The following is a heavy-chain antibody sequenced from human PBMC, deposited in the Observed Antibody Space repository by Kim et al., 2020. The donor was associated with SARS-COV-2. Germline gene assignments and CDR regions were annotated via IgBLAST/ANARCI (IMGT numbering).Heavy chain of an antibody. CDR2: T. CDR3: AKTSSTFKFPT. Sequence: TYNADAVKGRFTISSDNSKNTLYLPMNSHKAEDTAIYYGAKTSSTFKFPTWGQGTLVTVSS. V-gene: IGHV3-23*01. D-gene: IGHD2-21*01. J-gene: IGHJ1*01.